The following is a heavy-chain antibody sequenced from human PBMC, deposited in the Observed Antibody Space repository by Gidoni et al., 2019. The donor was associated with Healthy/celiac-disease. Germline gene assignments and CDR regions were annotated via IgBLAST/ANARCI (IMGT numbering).Heavy chain of an antibody. D-gene: IGHD2-15*01. CDR2: IITTLGIA. J-gene: IGHJ4*02. Sequence: QVQLVQSGAEVKKTGSSVMVSCKASAGTFSSYAISWVRQAPGRGVEWMGRIITTLGIANYAQKFQDRVTITADKTTRTAYMELSSMRSEDTTVYYYAGNDCNGGSCWQFRAPLWDYWGQGTLVTVSS. CDR3: AGNDCNGGSCWQFRAPLWDY. CDR1: AGTFSSYA. V-gene: IGHV1-69*04.